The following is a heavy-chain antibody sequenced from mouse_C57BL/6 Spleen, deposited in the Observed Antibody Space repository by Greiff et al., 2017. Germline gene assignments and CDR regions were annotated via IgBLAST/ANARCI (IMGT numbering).Heavy chain of an antibody. J-gene: IGHJ3*01. D-gene: IGHD1-1*01. Sequence: VKLQQPGTELVKPGASVKLSCKASGYTFTSYWMHWVKQRPGQGLEWIGNINPSNGGTNYNEKFKSKATLTVDKSSSTAYMQLSSLTSEDSAVYYCARERDYYGSSYEGFAYWGQGTLVTVSA. CDR1: GYTFTSYW. V-gene: IGHV1-53*01. CDR3: ARERDYYGSSYEGFAY. CDR2: INPSNGGT.